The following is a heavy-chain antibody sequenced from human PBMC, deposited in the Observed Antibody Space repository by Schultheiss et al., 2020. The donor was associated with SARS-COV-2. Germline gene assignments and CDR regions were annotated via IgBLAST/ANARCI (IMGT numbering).Heavy chain of an antibody. CDR2: IYYRGSA. CDR1: SGSISSADYY. D-gene: IGHD4-11*01. CDR3: ARVAVTTRVFDY. J-gene: IGHJ4*02. V-gene: IGHV4-31*03. Sequence: SQTLSLTCTVSSGSISSADYYWNWIRQHPGKGLEWIGYIYYRGSASYNPSLESRITMSVNTSKNQFSLRLSSVTAADTAVYYCARVAVTTRVFDYWGQGTLVTVSS.